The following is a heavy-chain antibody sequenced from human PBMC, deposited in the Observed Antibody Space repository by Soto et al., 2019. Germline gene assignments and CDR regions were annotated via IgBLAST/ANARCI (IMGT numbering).Heavy chain of an antibody. CDR3: AKGRDSTLLRWQYFDN. CDR2: ISYEGRNK. CDR1: GFTFSLYG. D-gene: IGHD4-4*01. V-gene: IGHV3-30*18. J-gene: IGHJ4*02. Sequence: QVQLVESGGDVIHSGKSLRLSCAVSGFTFSLYGMHWIRQAPGKGLEWVAFISYEGRNKYYADSVKGRFTISRDNSQNTVSLQMDSLRPEDTAVYYCAKGRDSTLLRWQYFDNWGQGTQVTVSS.